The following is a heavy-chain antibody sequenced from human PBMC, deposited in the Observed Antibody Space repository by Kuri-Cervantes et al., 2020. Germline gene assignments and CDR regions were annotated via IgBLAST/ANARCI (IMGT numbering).Heavy chain of an antibody. V-gene: IGHV4-59*08. D-gene: IGHD2-15*01. CDR3: ARLHGGYVAY. CDR2: IYYSGST. CDR1: GGSISSYY. J-gene: IGHJ4*02. Sequence: SETLSLTCTVSGGSISSYYWSWIRQPPGKGLECIGYIYYSGSTIYNPSLRSRVTISVDTSKNQFSLKLSSVTAADTAVYYCARLHGGYVAYWGQGTLVTVSS.